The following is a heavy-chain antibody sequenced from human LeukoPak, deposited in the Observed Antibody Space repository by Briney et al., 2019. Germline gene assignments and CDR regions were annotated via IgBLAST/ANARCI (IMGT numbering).Heavy chain of an antibody. CDR3: ARERRGVAVIDSFDY. D-gene: IGHD3-3*01. V-gene: IGHV4-31*03. CDR1: GGSISSGGYY. Sequence: SETLSLTCTVSGGSISSGGYYWSWIRQHPGKGLEWIGYIYYSGSTYYNPSLKSRVTISVDTSKNQFSLKLSSVTAADTAVYYCARERRGVAVIDSFDYWGQGTLVTVSS. J-gene: IGHJ4*02. CDR2: IYYSGST.